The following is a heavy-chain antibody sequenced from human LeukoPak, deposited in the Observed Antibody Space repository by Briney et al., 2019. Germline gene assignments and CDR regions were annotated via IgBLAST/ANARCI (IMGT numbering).Heavy chain of an antibody. CDR1: GGSISSYY. CDR3: ARGGPYYDDENNYYYYGMDV. CDR2: IYYSGST. V-gene: IGHV4-59*01. D-gene: IGHD3-3*01. J-gene: IGHJ6*02. Sequence: PSETLSLTCTVSGGSISSYYWSWIRQPPGKGLEWIGYIYYSGSTNYNPSLKSRVTISADTSKNQFSLKLSSVTAADTAVYYCARGGPYYDDENNYYYYGMDVWGQGTTVTVSS.